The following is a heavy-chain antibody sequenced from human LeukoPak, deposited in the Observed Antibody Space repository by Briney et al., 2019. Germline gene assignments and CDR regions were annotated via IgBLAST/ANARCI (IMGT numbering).Heavy chain of an antibody. D-gene: IGHD3-16*02. CDR3: ARHASGDLSTPFDY. Sequence: GESLKISCTGSGYSFTNYWIAWVRQMPGKGLEWMGIIYPGDSHTRYSPSFQGQVTISADKSISTAYLQWSSLKASDTAIYYCARHASGDLSTPFDYWGQGTLVTVSA. J-gene: IGHJ4*02. CDR1: GYSFTNYW. CDR2: IYPGDSHT. V-gene: IGHV5-51*01.